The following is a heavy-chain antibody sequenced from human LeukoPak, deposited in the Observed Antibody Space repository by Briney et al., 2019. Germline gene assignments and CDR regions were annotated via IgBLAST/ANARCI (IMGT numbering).Heavy chain of an antibody. CDR2: TSFDGSDN. Sequence: GGSLRLSCAASGFTFSSYAMHWVRQAPGKGLKWVAVTSFDGSDNYYADSVKGRFTISRDNSKNTLYLQMNSLRPDDTAVYYCARSKGSSYNWFDPWGQGTLVTVSS. J-gene: IGHJ5*02. V-gene: IGHV3-30*04. CDR3: ARSKGSSYNWFDP. CDR1: GFTFSSYA. D-gene: IGHD6-6*01.